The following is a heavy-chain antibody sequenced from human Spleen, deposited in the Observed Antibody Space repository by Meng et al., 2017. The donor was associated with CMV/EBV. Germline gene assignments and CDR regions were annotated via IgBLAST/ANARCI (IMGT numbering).Heavy chain of an antibody. CDR2: IYYSGST. J-gene: IGHJ5*02. D-gene: IGHD3-3*01. V-gene: IGHV4-39*07. Sequence: ISSSSYYWGWIRQPPGKGLEWIGSIYYSGSTYYNPSLKSRVTISVDTSKNQFSLKLSSVTAADTAVYYCARVSMNDFWSTYYGGWFDPWGQGTLVTVSS. CDR1: ISSSSYY. CDR3: ARVSMNDFWSTYYGGWFDP.